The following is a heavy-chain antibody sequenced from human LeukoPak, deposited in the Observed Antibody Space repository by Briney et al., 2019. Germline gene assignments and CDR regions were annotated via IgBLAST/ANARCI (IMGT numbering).Heavy chain of an antibody. V-gene: IGHV3-23*01. J-gene: IGHJ4*02. D-gene: IGHD6-13*01. CDR3: AKGGYSSSWYGDY. CDR1: GFTFSNYG. Sequence: GGSLRLSCAASGFTFSNYGINWVRQAPGKGLEWVSGISGSGGFTYYADSVKGRFTISRDNSKSTLYLQMNSLRAEDTAVYYCAKGGYSSSWYGDYWGQGTLVTVSS. CDR2: ISGSGGFT.